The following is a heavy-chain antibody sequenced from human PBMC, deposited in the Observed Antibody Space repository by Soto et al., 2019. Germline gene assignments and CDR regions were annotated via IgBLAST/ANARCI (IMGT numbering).Heavy chain of an antibody. CDR3: ATGVIWIGYFTVDS. J-gene: IGHJ4*02. Sequence: GESLKISCKGSGYSFTSYWISWVRQMPGKGLEWMGRIDPSDSYTNYSPSFQGRVTITADESTGTAYMTLSSLASDDTAVYYCATGVIWIGYFTVDSWGQGTRVTVSS. CDR1: GYSFTSYW. D-gene: IGHD3-3*01. V-gene: IGHV5-10-1*01. CDR2: IDPSDSYT.